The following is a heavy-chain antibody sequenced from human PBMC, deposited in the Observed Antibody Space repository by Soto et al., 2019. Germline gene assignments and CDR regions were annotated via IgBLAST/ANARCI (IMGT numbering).Heavy chain of an antibody. J-gene: IGHJ6*02. CDR2: INHSGST. CDR1: NGSFSVYY. D-gene: IGHD3-10*01. CDR3: ARAPLITMVRGVITDYYYYGMDV. Sequence: SETLSLTCAVYNGSFSVYYWTWVRQPPGKGLEWIGEINHSGSTNYNPSLKSRVTISVDKSKNQFSLKLSSVTAADTAVYYCARAPLITMVRGVITDYYYYGMDVWGQGTTVTVSS. V-gene: IGHV4-34*01.